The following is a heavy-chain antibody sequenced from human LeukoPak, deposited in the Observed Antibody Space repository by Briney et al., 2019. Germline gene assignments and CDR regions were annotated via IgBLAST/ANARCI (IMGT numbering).Heavy chain of an antibody. CDR1: GGSFSGYY. V-gene: IGHV4-34*01. CDR3: VRDDFGDYTRRFDP. J-gene: IGHJ5*02. Sequence: SETLSLTCAVYGGSFSGYYWSWIRQPPGKGLEWIGEINHSGSTNYNPSLKSRVTISVDTSKNQFSLKLSSVTAADTAMYYCVRDDFGDYTRRFDPWGQGTLVTVSS. D-gene: IGHD4-17*01. CDR2: INHSGST.